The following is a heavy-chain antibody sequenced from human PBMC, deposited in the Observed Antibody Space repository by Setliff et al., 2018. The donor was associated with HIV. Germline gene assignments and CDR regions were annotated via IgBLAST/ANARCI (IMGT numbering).Heavy chain of an antibody. Sequence: GASVKFSCKPSGYSFTNHYMHWVRQAPGQGLEWMGVINPTGGSTRNTQKFQGRVAMTRDTSTSTVYMELSSLRSEDTAVYYCASAGAWQRNALDIWGQGTTVTVSS. D-gene: IGHD5-12*01. V-gene: IGHV1-46*01. J-gene: IGHJ3*02. CDR1: GYSFTNHY. CDR3: ASAGAWQRNALDI. CDR2: INPTGGST.